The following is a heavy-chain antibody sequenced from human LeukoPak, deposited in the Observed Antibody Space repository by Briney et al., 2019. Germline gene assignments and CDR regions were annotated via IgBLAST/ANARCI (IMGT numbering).Heavy chain of an antibody. CDR1: GGTFSSYA. Sequence: ASVKVSCKASGGTFSSYAISWVRQAPGQGLEWMGGIIPIFGTANYAQKFQGRVTIAADESTSTAYMELSSLRSEDTAVYYCARRATHDAFDIWGQGTMVTVSS. V-gene: IGHV1-69*13. CDR3: ARRATHDAFDI. D-gene: IGHD1-26*01. J-gene: IGHJ3*02. CDR2: IIPIFGTA.